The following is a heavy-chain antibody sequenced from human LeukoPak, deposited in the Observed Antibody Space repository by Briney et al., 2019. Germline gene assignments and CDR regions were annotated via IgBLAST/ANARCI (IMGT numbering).Heavy chain of an antibody. Sequence: SETLSLTCAVSGGSISSSNWWTWVRQPPGKGLEWIGEIYHSGSTNYNPSLKSRVTISVDTSKNQFSLKLSSVTAADTAVYYCARGLMMAVAGRGEFHYWGQGTLVTVSS. CDR3: ARGLMMAVAGRGEFHY. J-gene: IGHJ4*02. V-gene: IGHV4-4*02. D-gene: IGHD6-13*01. CDR1: GGSISSSNW. CDR2: IYHSGST.